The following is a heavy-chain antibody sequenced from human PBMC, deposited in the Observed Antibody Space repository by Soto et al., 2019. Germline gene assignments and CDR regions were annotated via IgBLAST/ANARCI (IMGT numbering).Heavy chain of an antibody. J-gene: IGHJ6*02. CDR1: GFRFNNYV. Sequence: ASVKVSCKASGFRFNNYVIDWVRQAPGQRLEWMGWIHAGNGATEYSQNFQDRVTITRDTAANTGDMDLSRLTSEDTALYYCASSVPDSSYDRLDVWGQGTTVTVSS. V-gene: IGHV1-3*01. D-gene: IGHD3-16*01. CDR2: IHAGNGAT. CDR3: ASSVPDSSYDRLDV.